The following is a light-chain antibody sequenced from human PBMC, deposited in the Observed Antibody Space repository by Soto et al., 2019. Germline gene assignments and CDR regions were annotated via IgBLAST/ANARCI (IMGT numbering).Light chain of an antibody. CDR1: QSISSW. Sequence: DIQMTQSPSTLSASVGDRVTITCRASQSISSWLAWYQQKPGKAPKLLIYKASSLESGVPSRFSGSGSGTEFTLNSSRLQPDDFATYYCQQYNSYQRTFGQGTKGEIK. CDR2: KAS. V-gene: IGKV1-5*03. J-gene: IGKJ1*01. CDR3: QQYNSYQRT.